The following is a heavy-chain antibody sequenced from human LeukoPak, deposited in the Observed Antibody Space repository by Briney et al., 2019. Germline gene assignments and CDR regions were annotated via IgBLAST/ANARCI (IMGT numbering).Heavy chain of an antibody. D-gene: IGHD2-8*01. Sequence: SETLSPTCAVSGSSIRSGYYWGWIRQPPGKGLEWIGSISDSGSTYHNQALKGRAIVSIATSKNQLALRVSSVTAADAAVYFCARQAKSCTSGLCQTNFYFYYIDVWGKGTTVTVSS. V-gene: IGHV4-38-2*01. CDR2: ISDSGST. CDR1: GSSIRSGYY. CDR3: ARQAKSCTSGLCQTNFYFYYIDV. J-gene: IGHJ6*03.